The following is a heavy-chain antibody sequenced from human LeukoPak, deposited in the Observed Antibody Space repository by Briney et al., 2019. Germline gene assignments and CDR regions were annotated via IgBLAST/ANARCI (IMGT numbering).Heavy chain of an antibody. Sequence: SETLSLTCAVYGGSFSGYYWSWIRQPPGKGLEWIGEINHSGSTNYNPSLKSRVTISVDTSKNQFSLKLSSVTAADTAVYYCASSNPRGSHHSVFDYWGQGTLVTVSS. CDR3: ASSNPRGSHHSVFDY. V-gene: IGHV4-34*01. CDR2: INHSGST. CDR1: GGSFSGYY. J-gene: IGHJ4*02. D-gene: IGHD1-26*01.